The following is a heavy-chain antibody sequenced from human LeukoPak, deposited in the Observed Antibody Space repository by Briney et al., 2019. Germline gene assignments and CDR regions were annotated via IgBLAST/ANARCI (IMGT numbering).Heavy chain of an antibody. D-gene: IGHD2-15*01. CDR3: VRGFGGRTDS. Sequence: GGSLRLSCAASGFTFSSSWMHWARQAPGKGLVWVSRINTDGSRTEHADSVKGRFTISRDNAKDTLYLQMSSLRAEDTAVYYCVRGFGGRTDSWGQGTEVTVST. CDR2: INTDGSRT. V-gene: IGHV3-74*03. J-gene: IGHJ5*01. CDR1: GFTFSSSW.